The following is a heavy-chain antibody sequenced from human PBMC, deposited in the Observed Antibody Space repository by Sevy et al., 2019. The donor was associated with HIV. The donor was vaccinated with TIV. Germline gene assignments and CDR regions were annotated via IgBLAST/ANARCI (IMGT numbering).Heavy chain of an antibody. CDR1: GFTFSSYW. CDR2: INTDGSST. Sequence: GGSLRLSCAASGFTFSSYWMHWVRQAPGKGLVWVSRINTDGSSTSNADSVQGRFTISRDNAKNTLYLQMNSLRAEETAVYYCAREGDIVVVPAAIDAMDVWGQGTAVTVSS. V-gene: IGHV3-74*01. J-gene: IGHJ6*02. CDR3: AREGDIVVVPAAIDAMDV. D-gene: IGHD2-2*02.